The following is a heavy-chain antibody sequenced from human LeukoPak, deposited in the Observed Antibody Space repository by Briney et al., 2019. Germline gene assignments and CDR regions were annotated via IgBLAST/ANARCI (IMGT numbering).Heavy chain of an antibody. CDR3: AKGSGIAVAGIGGSYFDY. J-gene: IGHJ4*02. CDR1: GFTFSSYA. V-gene: IGHV3-23*01. CDR2: ISGSGGST. Sequence: GGSLRLSCAASGFTFSSYAMSWVRQAPGKGLEWVSAISGSGGSTYYADSVKGRFTIPRDNSKNTLYLQMNSLRAEDTAVYYCAKGSGIAVAGIGGSYFDYWGQGTLVTVSS. D-gene: IGHD6-19*01.